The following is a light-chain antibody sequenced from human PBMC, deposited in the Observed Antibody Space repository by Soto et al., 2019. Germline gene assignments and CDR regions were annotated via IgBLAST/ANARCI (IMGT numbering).Light chain of an antibody. V-gene: IGKV4-1*01. J-gene: IGKJ1*01. CDR3: QQYYSTPRT. CDR2: WAS. Sequence: DIVMTQSPDSLAVSLGERATINCKSSQSGLYSSNNKNYLAWYQQKPGQPPKLLIYWASTRESGVPDRFSGSGCGTDFTLTISSLQAEGVAVYYCQQYYSTPRTFGQGTKVEIK. CDR1: QSGLYSSNNKNY.